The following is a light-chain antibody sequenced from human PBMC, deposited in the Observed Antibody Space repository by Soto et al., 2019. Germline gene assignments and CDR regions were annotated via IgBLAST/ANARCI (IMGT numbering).Light chain of an antibody. CDR1: QSVSNY. J-gene: IGKJ2*01. V-gene: IGKV3-11*01. CDR2: DAS. CDR3: LQRSSWPRT. Sequence: DIVLTQSPATLSLSPGGRATLSCRASQSVSNYLAWYQQKPGQAPRLLIYDASNRATAIPDRFSGSGSGTDFTLTISSREPEDFAVYYCLQRSSWPRTFGQGTRLEIK.